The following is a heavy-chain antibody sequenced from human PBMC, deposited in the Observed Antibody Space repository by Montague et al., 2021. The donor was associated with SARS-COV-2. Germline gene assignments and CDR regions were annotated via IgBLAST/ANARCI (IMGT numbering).Heavy chain of an antibody. CDR2: INHSGST. Sequence: SEILSLTCAVYGGSLSGYYWSWIRQPPGKGLEWIGEINHSGSTNYNPSLKSRVTISVDTSKNQFSLKLSSVTAADTAVYYCARGRGTALFRRVYFGMDVWGQGTTVTVSS. CDR1: GGSLSGYY. J-gene: IGHJ6*02. D-gene: IGHD1-1*01. CDR3: ARGRGTALFRRVYFGMDV. V-gene: IGHV4-34*01.